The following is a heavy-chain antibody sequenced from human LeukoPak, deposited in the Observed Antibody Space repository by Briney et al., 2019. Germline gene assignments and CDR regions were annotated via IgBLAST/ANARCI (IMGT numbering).Heavy chain of an antibody. V-gene: IGHV4-61*02. D-gene: IGHD1-26*01. J-gene: IGHJ3*02. CDR2: IYTSGST. CDR3: ARDLGAPYAFDI. CDR1: GGSISSGSYY. Sequence: SETLSLTCTVSGGSISSGSYYWSWIRQPAGKGLEGIGRIYTSGSTNYNPSLKGRVTISVDTSKNQFSLKLSTAPPSDAAEYYCARDLGAPYAFDIGGHGTMVTVSS.